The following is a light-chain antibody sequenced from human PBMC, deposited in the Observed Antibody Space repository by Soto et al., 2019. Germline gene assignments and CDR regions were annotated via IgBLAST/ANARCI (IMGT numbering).Light chain of an antibody. CDR3: QQYGSSLPWT. V-gene: IGKV3-20*01. J-gene: IGKJ1*01. CDR1: QSVSSN. CDR2: GAS. Sequence: ETVMTQSPAPLSVSPGERATLSCKSSQSVSSNLAWFQQKPGQAPRLLIYGASTRATGIPDRFSGSGSGTDFTLTISRLEPEDFAVLYCQQYGSSLPWTLGQGTKVDIK.